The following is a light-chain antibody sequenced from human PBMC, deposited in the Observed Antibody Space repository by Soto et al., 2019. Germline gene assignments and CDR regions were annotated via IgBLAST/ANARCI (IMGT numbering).Light chain of an antibody. CDR1: GSDVGTNT. Sequence: QSVLPQPPSASGTPGQRVTISFSGGGSDVGTNTVNWYQQSPGAAPKLLIYINDQRPAGVPDRFSGSKSGTSASLAISGLRSEDDADYVCAAWDDTLGGYVFGSGTKLTVL. J-gene: IGLJ1*01. V-gene: IGLV1-44*01. CDR3: AAWDDTLGGYV. CDR2: IND.